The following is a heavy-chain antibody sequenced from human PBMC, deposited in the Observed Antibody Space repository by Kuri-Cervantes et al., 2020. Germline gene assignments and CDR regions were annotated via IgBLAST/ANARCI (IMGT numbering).Heavy chain of an antibody. CDR2: ISNDGSNK. J-gene: IGHJ4*02. CDR3: ARDERRRDGQISDY. D-gene: IGHD5-24*01. CDR1: GLTFSSYA. V-gene: IGHV3-30-3*01. Sequence: GESLKISCEASGLTFSSYAMDWVRQAPGKGLEWVAVISNDGSNKYYADPVKGRFTISRDNAKNSLFLQMNSLRADDTAVYYCARDERRRDGQISDYWGQGTLVTVSS.